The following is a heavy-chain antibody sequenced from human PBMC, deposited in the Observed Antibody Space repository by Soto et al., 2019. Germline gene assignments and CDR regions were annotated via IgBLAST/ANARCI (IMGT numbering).Heavy chain of an antibody. V-gene: IGHV4-4*07. J-gene: IGHJ4*02. CDR1: GGSINTFY. Sequence: QVRLQESGPGLLKPSETLSLTCTVSGGSINTFYWSWVRQPAGKGLEWIGRIFSSGSTSFNPSLESRVAMSVDTAKNHFSLNLSSVTAADMAVYYCAREGSYSAYNFAHGIQLWSFDFWGQGALVTFS. CDR3: AREGSYSAYNFAHGIQLWSFDF. D-gene: IGHD5-12*01. CDR2: IFSSGST.